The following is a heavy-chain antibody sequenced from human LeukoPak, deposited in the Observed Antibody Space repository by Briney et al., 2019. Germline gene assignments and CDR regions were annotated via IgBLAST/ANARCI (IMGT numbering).Heavy chain of an antibody. CDR1: GGSISSSSYY. CDR3: ARGPGGLLQLWFRKKFDY. D-gene: IGHD5-18*01. V-gene: IGHV4-39*07. Sequence: KPSETLSLTCTVSGGSISSSSYYWGWIRQPPGKGLEWIGSIYYSGSTYYNPSLKSRVTISVDTSKNQFSLKLSSVTAADTAVYYCARGPGGLLQLWFRKKFDYWXXXTLVTVSX. J-gene: IGHJ4*01. CDR2: IYYSGST.